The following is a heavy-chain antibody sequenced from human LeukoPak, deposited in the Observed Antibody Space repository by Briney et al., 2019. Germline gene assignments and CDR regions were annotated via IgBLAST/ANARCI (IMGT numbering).Heavy chain of an antibody. CDR3: AKSISGSNYFDY. V-gene: IGHV3-23*01. J-gene: IGHJ4*02. CDR2: VTASGAST. CDR1: GFTFSDYY. Sequence: PGGSLRLSCAASGFTFSDYYMSWIRQAPGKGLEWVSSVTASGASTYYADSVKGRFTISRDNSKNTLSVEMNSLRAEDTAVYYCAKSISGSNYFDYWGQGILVTVSP. D-gene: IGHD2-15*01.